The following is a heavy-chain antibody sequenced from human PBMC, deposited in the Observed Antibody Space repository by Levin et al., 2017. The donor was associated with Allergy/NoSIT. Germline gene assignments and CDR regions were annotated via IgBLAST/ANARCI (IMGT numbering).Heavy chain of an antibody. Sequence: GESLKISCKASGYTITSYDINWVRQATGQGLEWMGWMNPNSGNTGYAQKFQGRVTMTRNTSISTAYMELSSLRSEDTAVYYCARAGLPNQTTGTTLVGFDYWGQGTLVTVSS. CDR2: MNPNSGNT. D-gene: IGHD1-1*01. CDR3: ARAGLPNQTTGTTLVGFDY. CDR1: GYTITSYD. J-gene: IGHJ4*02. V-gene: IGHV1-8*01.